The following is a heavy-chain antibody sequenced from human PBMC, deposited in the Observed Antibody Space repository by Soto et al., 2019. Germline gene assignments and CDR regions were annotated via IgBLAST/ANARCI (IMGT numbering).Heavy chain of an antibody. V-gene: IGHV1-24*01. CDR2: FDPEDGET. J-gene: IGHJ5*02. CDR3: ATNGVRTYYDYVWGSYRYWFDP. Sequence: ASVKVSCKVSGYTLTELSMHWVRQAPGKGLEWMGGFDPEDGETIYAQKFQGRVTMTEDTSTDTAYMELSSLRSEDTAVYYCATNGVRTYYDYVWGSYRYWFDPWGQGTLVTVSS. D-gene: IGHD3-16*02. CDR1: GYTLTELS.